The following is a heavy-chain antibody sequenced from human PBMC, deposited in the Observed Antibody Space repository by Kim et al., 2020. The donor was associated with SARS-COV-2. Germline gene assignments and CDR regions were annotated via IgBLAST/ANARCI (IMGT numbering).Heavy chain of an antibody. D-gene: IGHD3-3*01. CDR2: IYYSGST. CDR1: GGSISSYY. Sequence: SETLSLTCTVSGGSISSYYWSWIRQPPGKGLEWIGYIYYSGSTNYNPSLKSRVTISVDTSKNQFSLKLSSVTAADTAVYYCARFTVLEWSAQGKYYFDYWGQGTLVTVSS. J-gene: IGHJ4*02. V-gene: IGHV4-59*01. CDR3: ARFTVLEWSAQGKYYFDY.